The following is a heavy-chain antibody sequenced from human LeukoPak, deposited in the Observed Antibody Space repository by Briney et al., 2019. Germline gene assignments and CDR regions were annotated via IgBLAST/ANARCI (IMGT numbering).Heavy chain of an antibody. Sequence: ASVKVSCKAPGYTFTSYGISWVRQAPGQGLEWMGWISAYNGNTNYAQKLQGRVTMTTDTSTSTAYMELRSLRSDDTAVYYCARTDIVVVVAATMYNWFDPWGQGTLVTVSS. V-gene: IGHV1-18*01. J-gene: IGHJ5*02. CDR1: GYTFTSYG. D-gene: IGHD2-15*01. CDR3: ARTDIVVVVAATMYNWFDP. CDR2: ISAYNGNT.